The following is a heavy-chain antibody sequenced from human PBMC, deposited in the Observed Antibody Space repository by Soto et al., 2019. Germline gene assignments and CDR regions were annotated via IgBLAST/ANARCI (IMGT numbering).Heavy chain of an antibody. Sequence: LRLSCAASGFPFGENAMSWVRQAPGKGLEWVSGISDSGATTYYADSVRGRFTISRDNSKNTLYLQMKSLRAEDSASYYCAKEDTSSGSLDYWGQGALVTAPQ. D-gene: IGHD6-19*01. V-gene: IGHV3-23*01. CDR3: AKEDTSSGSLDY. J-gene: IGHJ4*02. CDR1: GFPFGENA. CDR2: ISDSGATT.